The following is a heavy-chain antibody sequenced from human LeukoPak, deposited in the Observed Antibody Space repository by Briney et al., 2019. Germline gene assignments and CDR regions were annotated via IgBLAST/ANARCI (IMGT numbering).Heavy chain of an antibody. D-gene: IGHD2-15*01. CDR1: GFTVSSNY. CDR2: IYSGGST. Sequence: GGSLRLSCAASGFTVSSNYMSWVRQAPGKGLEWVSVIYSGGSTYYADSVKGRFTISRDNSKNTLYLQMNSLRAEDTAVYYCARDLRTLGGYYYYGMDVWGQGTTVTVSS. CDR3: ARDLRTLGGYYYYGMDV. V-gene: IGHV3-53*01. J-gene: IGHJ6*02.